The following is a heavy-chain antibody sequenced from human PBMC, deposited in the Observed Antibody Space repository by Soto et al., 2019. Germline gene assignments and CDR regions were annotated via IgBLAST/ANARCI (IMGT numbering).Heavy chain of an antibody. J-gene: IGHJ4*02. V-gene: IGHV3-7*05. CDR2: IKQDGSEK. Sequence: EVQLVESGGGLVQPGGSLRLSCAASGFTFSSYWMSWVRQAPGKGLEWVSNIKQDGSEKYYVDSVKGRFTISRDNAKNSLYMNMNSLRGKNTAVYYCARPDSPDPLNYDILACYDVWGQGTLVTVSS. D-gene: IGHD3-9*01. CDR1: GFTFSSYW. CDR3: ARPDSPDPLNYDILACYDV.